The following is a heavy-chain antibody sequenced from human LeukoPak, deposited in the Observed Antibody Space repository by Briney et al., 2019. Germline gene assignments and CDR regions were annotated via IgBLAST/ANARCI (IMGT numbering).Heavy chain of an antibody. J-gene: IGHJ5*02. CDR2: TYYRSTWYN. CDR1: GDSVSSNSVT. D-gene: IGHD2-2*01. CDR3: ARRLTQYDCFDP. Sequence: SQTLSLTCAISGDSVSSNSVTWNWIRQSLSRGLEWLGRTYYRSTWYNDYAVSVRGRITVNPDTSKNQFSLHLNSVTPEDTAVYYCARRLTQYDCFDPWGQGILVTVSS. V-gene: IGHV6-1*01.